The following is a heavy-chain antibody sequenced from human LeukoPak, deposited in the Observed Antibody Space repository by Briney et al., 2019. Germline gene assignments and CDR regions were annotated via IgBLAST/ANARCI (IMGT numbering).Heavy chain of an antibody. CDR2: ISYDGSNK. D-gene: IGHD4-17*01. Sequence: PGGSLRLSCAASGFTFSSYGMHWVRQAPGKGLEWVAVISYDGSNKYYADPVKGRFTISRDNSKNTLYLQMNSLRAEDTAVYYCAKDLGTVTTYYYYGMDVWGQGTRSPSP. J-gene: IGHJ6*02. CDR1: GFTFSSYG. V-gene: IGHV3-30*18. CDR3: AKDLGTVTTYYYYGMDV.